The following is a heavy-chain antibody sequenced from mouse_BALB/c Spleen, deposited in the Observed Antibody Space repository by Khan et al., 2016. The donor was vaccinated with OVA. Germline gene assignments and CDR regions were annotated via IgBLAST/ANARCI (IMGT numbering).Heavy chain of an antibody. CDR2: IWGDGST. J-gene: IGHJ3*01. Sequence: QVQLKQSGPGLVAPSQSLSITCTVSGFSLTGYGVNWVRQPPGKGLEWLGMIWGDGSTDYNSALKSRLSIRKDNSKSQVLLIMNSLQTDDNARYYWASERSKIHRGFADGGRGTVVTVAA. CDR3: ASERSKIHRGFAD. V-gene: IGHV2-6-7*01. CDR1: GFSLTGYG.